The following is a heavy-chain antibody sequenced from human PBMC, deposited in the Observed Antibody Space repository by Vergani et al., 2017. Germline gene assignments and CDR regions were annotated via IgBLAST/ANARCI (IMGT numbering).Heavy chain of an antibody. J-gene: IGHJ4*02. CDR3: ARGVGFFVDY. Sequence: QVQLQESGPGLVKPSETPSLTCTVSGGSISSYYWSWIRQPPGKGLEWIGYIYYSGSTNYNPSLKSRVTISVDTSKNQFSLKLSSVTAADTAVYYCARGVGFFVDYWGQGTLVTVSS. V-gene: IGHV4-59*01. CDR1: GGSISSYY. D-gene: IGHD1-26*01. CDR2: IYYSGST.